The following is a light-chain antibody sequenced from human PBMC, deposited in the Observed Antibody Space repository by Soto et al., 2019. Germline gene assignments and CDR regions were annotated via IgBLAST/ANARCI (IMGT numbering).Light chain of an antibody. CDR3: MQATQFPLT. J-gene: IGKJ4*01. V-gene: IGKV2-24*01. CDR1: QRLVHSDGNTY. CDR2: QIS. Sequence: DIVLTQTPLSSPVTVGQPASISCRSSQRLVHSDGNTYLSWLQQRPGQPSRLLIYQISNRFSGVPDSFTCSGAGADFTLKISRVVAEDVGTDYCMQATQFPLTFGGGTKVTIK.